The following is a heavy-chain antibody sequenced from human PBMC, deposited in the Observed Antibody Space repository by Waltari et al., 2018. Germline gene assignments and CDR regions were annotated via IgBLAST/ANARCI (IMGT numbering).Heavy chain of an antibody. V-gene: IGHV3-43*01. CDR3: AKDREYYYGSGSAFDY. Sequence: EVQLVESGGGLVQPGRSLRLSCAASGFTFDDYTMHWVRQAPGKGLEWVSLISWDGGSTYYADSVKGRFTISRDNSKNSLYLQMNSLRTEDTALYYCAKDREYYYGSGSAFDYWGQGTLVTVSS. D-gene: IGHD3-10*01. J-gene: IGHJ4*02. CDR2: ISWDGGST. CDR1: GFTFDDYT.